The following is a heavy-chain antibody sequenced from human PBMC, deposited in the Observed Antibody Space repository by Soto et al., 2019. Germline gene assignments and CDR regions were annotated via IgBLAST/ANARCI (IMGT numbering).Heavy chain of an antibody. Sequence: QVQLVQSGAELMKPGSSVKVSCRASGGTFSSFGISWVRQAPGQGLVWMGGIIPVFGRPNYAQRFRGRLTITADESTSTSYMELIDLGSEDTAVYYCAREGSGYNFWGQGTQVTVSS. V-gene: IGHV1-69*01. J-gene: IGHJ1*01. CDR3: AREGSGYNF. CDR1: GGTFSSFG. CDR2: IIPVFGRP. D-gene: IGHD5-12*01.